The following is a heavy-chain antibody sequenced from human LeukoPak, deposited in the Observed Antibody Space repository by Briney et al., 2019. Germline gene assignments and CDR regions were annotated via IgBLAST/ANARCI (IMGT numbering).Heavy chain of an antibody. CDR2: IYHSGST. Sequence: SETLSLTCAVSGGSISSGGYSWSWIRQPPGKGLEWIGYIYHSGSTYYNPPLKSRVTISVDRSKNQFSLKLSSVTAADTAVYYCARSSPHYYDSSGYSFDYWGQGTLVTVSS. J-gene: IGHJ4*02. V-gene: IGHV4-30-2*01. CDR1: GGSISSGGYS. D-gene: IGHD3-22*01. CDR3: ARSSPHYYDSSGYSFDY.